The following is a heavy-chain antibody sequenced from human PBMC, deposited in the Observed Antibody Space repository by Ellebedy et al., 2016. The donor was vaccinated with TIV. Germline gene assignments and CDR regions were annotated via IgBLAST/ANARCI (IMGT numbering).Heavy chain of an antibody. CDR2: IYHSGST. J-gene: IGHJ5*02. D-gene: IGHD2-2*01. CDR3: ARAPTDTSTNRENWFDP. Sequence: MPSETLSLTCAVSGGSISNPNWWSWVRQPPGKGLEWIGDIYHSGSTNYSPSLKRRVTISVDKSRNQFSLKLSSVTAADTAVYYCARAPTDTSTNRENWFDPWGQGTLVTVSS. CDR1: GGSISNPNW. V-gene: IGHV4-4*02.